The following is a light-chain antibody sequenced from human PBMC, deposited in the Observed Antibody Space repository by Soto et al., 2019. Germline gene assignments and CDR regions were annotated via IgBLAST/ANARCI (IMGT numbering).Light chain of an antibody. J-gene: IGLJ7*01. CDR1: NNDVGGYSY. Sequence: QSAPTQPASVSGSPGQSITISCTGTNNDVGGYSYVSWYQQYPAKGPKLLIYDVSNRPSGVSNRFSGSKSGNTASLTISGLQAEDEADYYCSSYTSRSTGVFGGGTQLTVL. CDR2: DVS. CDR3: SSYTSRSTGV. V-gene: IGLV2-14*03.